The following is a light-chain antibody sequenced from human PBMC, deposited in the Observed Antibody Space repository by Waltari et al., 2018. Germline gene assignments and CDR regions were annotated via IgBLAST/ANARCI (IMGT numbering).Light chain of an antibody. Sequence: DIQMTQSPSSLSASVGDRVTITCQASRDINNYLNWYQQKPGKAPKRLIDDASTLETGVPSRFSGSGSGTDFVFTISRLQPEDIATYYCQHYDGVPPWTFGQGTRVDFK. CDR3: QHYDGVPPWT. CDR2: DAS. V-gene: IGKV1-33*01. CDR1: RDINNY. J-gene: IGKJ1*01.